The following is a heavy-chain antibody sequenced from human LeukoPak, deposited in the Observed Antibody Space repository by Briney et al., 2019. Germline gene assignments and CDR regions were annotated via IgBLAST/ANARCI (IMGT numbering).Heavy chain of an antibody. V-gene: IGHV1-69*05. Sequence: SVKVSCKASGGTFSSYAISWARQAPGQGLEWMGRIIPIFGTANYAQKFQGRVAITTDESTSTAYMELSSLRSEDTAVYYCARDPEQRWFDPWGQGTLVTVSS. CDR3: ARDPEQRWFDP. CDR2: IIPIFGTA. J-gene: IGHJ5*02. D-gene: IGHD1-14*01. CDR1: GGTFSSYA.